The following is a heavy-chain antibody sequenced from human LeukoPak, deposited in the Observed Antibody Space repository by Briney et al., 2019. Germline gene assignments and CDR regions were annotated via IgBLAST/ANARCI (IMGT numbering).Heavy chain of an antibody. CDR1: GFTFSEHA. D-gene: IGHD2-8*01. CDR3: AKDSWSRNGIYDPFDI. Sequence: PGGSLTLSCAASGFTFSEHAMHWVRQAPGKGLEWVSSVGSEEKTFYTDSVKGRFSISRDDSKNTLSMQMNSLRLEDTAVYYCAKDSWSRNGIYDPFDIWGQGTMVTVSS. CDR2: VGSEEKT. V-gene: IGHV3-23*01. J-gene: IGHJ3*02.